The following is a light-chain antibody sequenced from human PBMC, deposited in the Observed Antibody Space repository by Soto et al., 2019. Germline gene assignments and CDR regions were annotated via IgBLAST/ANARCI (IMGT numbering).Light chain of an antibody. Sequence: DIPMTQSPSSLSASVGDRVTMTCRASQGISNYLAWYQQKPGKVPKLLIDAASTLQSGVPSRFSGSGSGTDFTLTISSLQPEDVATYFCQKYNGSPRTFGQGTNVEIK. V-gene: IGKV1-27*01. J-gene: IGKJ1*01. CDR1: QGISNY. CDR2: AAS. CDR3: QKYNGSPRT.